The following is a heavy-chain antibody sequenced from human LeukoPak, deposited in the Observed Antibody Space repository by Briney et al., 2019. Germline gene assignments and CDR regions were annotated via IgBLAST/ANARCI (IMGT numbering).Heavy chain of an antibody. CDR2: INSDGSST. CDR3: ATDTAMANYYYYYGMDV. J-gene: IGHJ6*02. Sequence: SGGSLRLSCAASGFTFSSYWMHWVRQAPGKGLVWVSRINSDGSSTSYADSVKGRFTISRDNAKNTLYLQMNSLRAEDTAVYYCATDTAMANYYYYYGMDVWGQGTTVTVSS. CDR1: GFTFSSYW. D-gene: IGHD5-18*01. V-gene: IGHV3-74*01.